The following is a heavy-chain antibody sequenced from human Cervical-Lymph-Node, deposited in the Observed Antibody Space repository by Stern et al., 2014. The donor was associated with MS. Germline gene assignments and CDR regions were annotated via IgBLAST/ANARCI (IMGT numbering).Heavy chain of an antibody. Sequence: QVQLVQSGAEVKKPGASVKVSCKASGYTFTGYYMHWVRQAPGQGLEWMGRIKPNSGGANYAQKFQGRVTMTRDTSISTDYMEMSRLRSDDTAGYSCAREKALIVGAPTGFDYWGQGTLVTVSS. J-gene: IGHJ4*02. D-gene: IGHD1-26*01. CDR1: GYTFTGYY. V-gene: IGHV1-2*06. CDR2: IKPNSGGA. CDR3: AREKALIVGAPTGFDY.